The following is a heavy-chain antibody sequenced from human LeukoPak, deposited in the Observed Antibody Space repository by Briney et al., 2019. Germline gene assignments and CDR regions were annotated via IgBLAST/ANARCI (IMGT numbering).Heavy chain of an antibody. CDR2: IHSGGTTT. J-gene: IGHJ4*02. CDR3: ALLAVASDFDY. CDR1: GFPFSFYE. Sequence: GGSLRLSCAVSGFPFSFYEMNWVRQAPGKGLEWVSNIHSGGTTTYYADSVKGRFSISRDNAKNSLYLRINSLRVEDTAVYYCALLAVASDFDYWGQGALVTVSS. V-gene: IGHV3-48*03. D-gene: IGHD6-19*01.